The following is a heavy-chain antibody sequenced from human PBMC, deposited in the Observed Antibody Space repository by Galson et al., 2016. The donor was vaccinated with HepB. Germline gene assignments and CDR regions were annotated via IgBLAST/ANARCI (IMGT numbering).Heavy chain of an antibody. CDR1: GDSVSSNSAA. J-gene: IGHJ3*02. Sequence: CAISGDSVSSNSAAWNWIRQSPSRGLEWLGRTYYRSKWYNDYAVSVKSRISIKPDTSKNQFPLHLNSVTPEDTAVYYCARVPFRGDSYRDAFDIWGQGTMVIVSS. CDR2: TYYRSKWYN. V-gene: IGHV6-1*01. CDR3: ARVPFRGDSYRDAFDI. D-gene: IGHD3-10*01.